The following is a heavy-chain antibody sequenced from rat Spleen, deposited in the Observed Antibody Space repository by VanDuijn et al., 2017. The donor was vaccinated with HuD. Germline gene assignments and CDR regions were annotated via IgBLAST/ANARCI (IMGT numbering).Heavy chain of an antibody. J-gene: IGHJ3*01. Sequence: QVQLKESGPGLVQPSQTLSLTCSVSGLSLTSNSVTWIRQPPGKGLEWIAAVSSGGNTYYDSTLKSRLSISRDTSKSQVFLKIYSLQTEDTATYFCIRESLPGYNSHWFVYWGQGTLVTVSS. V-gene: IGHV2-6*01. D-gene: IGHD1-4*01. CDR1: GLSLTSNS. CDR3: IRESLPGYNSHWFVY. CDR2: VSSGGNT.